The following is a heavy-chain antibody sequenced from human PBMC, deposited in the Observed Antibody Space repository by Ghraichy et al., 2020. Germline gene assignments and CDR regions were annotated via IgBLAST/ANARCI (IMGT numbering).Heavy chain of an antibody. Sequence: SETLSLTCTVSGGSISSGDYYWSWIRQPPGKGLEWIGYIYYSGSTYYNPSLKSRVTISVDTSKNQFSLKLSSVTAADTAVYYCARDSLYIDYYYGMDVWGQGTTVTVSS. CDR2: IYYSGST. J-gene: IGHJ6*02. CDR3: ARDSLYIDYYYGMDV. D-gene: IGHD4-11*01. CDR1: GGSISSGDYY. V-gene: IGHV4-30-4*01.